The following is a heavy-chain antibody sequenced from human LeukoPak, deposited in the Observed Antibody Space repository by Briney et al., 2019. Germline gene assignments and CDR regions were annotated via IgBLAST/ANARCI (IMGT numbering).Heavy chain of an antibody. CDR2: ISSSSSTI. V-gene: IGHV3-48*01. CDR1: GFTFSSYS. CDR3: ARNLPYSNYVGLGDFYGMDV. Sequence: GSLRLSCAASGFTFSSYSMNWVRQAPGKGLEWVSYISSSSSTIYYADSVKGRFTISRDNAKNSLYLQMNSLRAEDTAVYYCARNLPYSNYVGLGDFYGMDVWGQGTTVTVSS. D-gene: IGHD4-11*01. J-gene: IGHJ6*02.